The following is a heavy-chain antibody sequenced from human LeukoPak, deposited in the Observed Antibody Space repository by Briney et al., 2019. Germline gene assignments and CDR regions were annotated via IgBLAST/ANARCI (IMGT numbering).Heavy chain of an antibody. J-gene: IGHJ3*02. Sequence: SETLSLTCTVSGGSISSGGYSWSWIRQPPGKGLEWIGYIYNNGSTYYNPSLKSRVTILVDTSKNQFSLKLSSVTAADTAVYYCARYLKHDSEGYYFGDAFDIWGRGTMVTVSS. V-gene: IGHV4-31*03. D-gene: IGHD3-22*01. CDR1: GGSISSGGYS. CDR2: IYNNGST. CDR3: ARYLKHDSEGYYFGDAFDI.